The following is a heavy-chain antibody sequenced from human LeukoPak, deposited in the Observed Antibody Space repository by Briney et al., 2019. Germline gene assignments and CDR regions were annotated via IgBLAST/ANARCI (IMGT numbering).Heavy chain of an antibody. Sequence: PSETLSLTCGVSGGSISESDYYWSWIRQPPGKGLEWIGYIHYSGTTHYNPSLKSRVTISLDTTKNQFSLILTSMSAADAAVYFCASDSYSSIGYYWSQGTLVTVSS. J-gene: IGHJ4*02. V-gene: IGHV4-31*11. CDR1: GGSISESDYY. CDR3: ASDSYSSIGYY. D-gene: IGHD6-13*01. CDR2: IHYSGTT.